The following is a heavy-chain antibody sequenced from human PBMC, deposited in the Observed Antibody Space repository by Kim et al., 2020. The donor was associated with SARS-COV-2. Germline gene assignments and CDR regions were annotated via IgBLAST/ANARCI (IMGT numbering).Heavy chain of an antibody. CDR1: GGSFSDFF. Sequence: SETLSLTCAVSGGSFSDFFWGWIRQPPGKGPEWIGEVNHSGRTNLNPSLKDRVTMSMDTSTNQVSLKLTSVTAADTAVYYCARPLPRNRYYYDIWGQGTLVTVSS. CDR3: ARPLPRNRYYYDI. J-gene: IGHJ4*02. D-gene: IGHD1-1*01. CDR2: VNHSGRT. V-gene: IGHV4-34*01.